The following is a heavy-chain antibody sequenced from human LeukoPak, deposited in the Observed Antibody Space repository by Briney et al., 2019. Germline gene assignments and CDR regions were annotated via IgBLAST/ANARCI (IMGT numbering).Heavy chain of an antibody. D-gene: IGHD2-15*01. V-gene: IGHV3-23*01. J-gene: IGHJ4*02. CDR1: GFTLSSYA. CDR2: ISDTGNT. CDR3: AKAPVTTCRGAFCYPFDY. Sequence: GGSLRLSCAASGFTLSSYAMSWVRQAPGKGLEWVSAISDTGNTYHADSVKGRFTISRDSSKNTLFLQMNRLRPEDAAVYYCAKAPVTTCRGAFCYPFDYWGLGTLVTASS.